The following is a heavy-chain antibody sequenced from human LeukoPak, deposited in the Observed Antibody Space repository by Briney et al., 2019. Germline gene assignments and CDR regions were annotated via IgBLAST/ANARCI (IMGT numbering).Heavy chain of an antibody. CDR3: ARARGFDY. CDR1: EFTFNHHW. J-gene: IGHJ4*02. Sequence: GGSLRLSCAASEFTFNHHWMSWVRHVPGKGLEWVANIKEDGSVKYYVDSVKGRFTISRDNAKNSLFLQMNSLRVEDTVVYYCARARGFDYWGQGALVTVSS. CDR2: IKEDGSVK. V-gene: IGHV3-7*01.